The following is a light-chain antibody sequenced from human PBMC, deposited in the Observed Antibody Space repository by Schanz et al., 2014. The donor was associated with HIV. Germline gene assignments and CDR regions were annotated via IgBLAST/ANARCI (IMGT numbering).Light chain of an antibody. CDR2: DAS. CDR1: QSIASY. J-gene: IGKJ4*01. V-gene: IGKV3-11*01. CDR3: QQRRNWLT. Sequence: EIVLTQSPATLSLSPGERATLSCRASQSIASYLAWYQQKPGQPPSLLIYDASNRAPGIPARFSGSGSGTDFTLTISSLEPEDFAVYYCQQRRNWLTFGGGTKVEIK.